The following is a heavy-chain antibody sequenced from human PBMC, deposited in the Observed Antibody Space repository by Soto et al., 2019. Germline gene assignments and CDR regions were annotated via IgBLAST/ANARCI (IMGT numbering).Heavy chain of an antibody. Sequence: GSLKISCKGSGYSFTSYWIGLVRQMPGKGLEWMGIIYPGDSDTRYSPSFQGQVTISADKSISTAYLQWSSLKASDTAMYYCARHGSSGGIYYFYYGMDVWGQGTTVTVSS. CDR2: IYPGDSDT. J-gene: IGHJ6*02. CDR3: ARHGSSGGIYYFYYGMDV. V-gene: IGHV5-51*01. CDR1: GYSFTSYW. D-gene: IGHD2-15*01.